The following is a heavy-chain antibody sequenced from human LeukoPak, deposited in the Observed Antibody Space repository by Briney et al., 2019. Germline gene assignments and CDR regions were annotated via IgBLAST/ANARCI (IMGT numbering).Heavy chain of an antibody. Sequence: PGRSLRLSCAASGFTFSSYGMHWVRQAPGKGLEWVAVISYDGSNKYYADSVKGRFTISRDNSKNTLYLQMNSLRVEDTAVHYCAKDLVPLPGHNWFDPWGQGTLVTVSS. J-gene: IGHJ5*02. CDR3: AKDLVPLPGHNWFDP. CDR1: GFTFSSYG. CDR2: ISYDGSNK. V-gene: IGHV3-30*18.